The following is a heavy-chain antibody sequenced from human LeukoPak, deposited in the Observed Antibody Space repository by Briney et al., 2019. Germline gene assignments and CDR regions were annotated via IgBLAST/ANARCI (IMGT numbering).Heavy chain of an antibody. CDR3: ARGPMVRGWYYYGMDV. J-gene: IGHJ6*02. D-gene: IGHD3-10*01. Sequence: GGSLRLSCAGSGFTFRSYDMHWVRQATGKGLEWVSAIGTAGDTYYPGSVKGRFTISRENAKNSLYLQMNSLRAGDTAVYYCARGPMVRGWYYYGMDVWGQGTTVTVSS. V-gene: IGHV3-13*01. CDR1: GFTFRSYD. CDR2: IGTAGDT.